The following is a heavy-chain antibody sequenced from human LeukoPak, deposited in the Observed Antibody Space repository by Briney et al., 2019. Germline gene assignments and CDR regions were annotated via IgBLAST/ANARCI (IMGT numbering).Heavy chain of an antibody. J-gene: IGHJ4*02. V-gene: IGHV3-53*01. CDR3: ARGLNY. Sequence: QPGGSLRLSCAPSGFIVSKCYMSGLRQAPGKGLEWVSIIDTGVNKYYADSVKGRFTMSRENSKNTLYLQMNSLRAEDTAVYYCARGLNYWGQGTLVTVSS. CDR2: IDTGVNK. CDR1: GFIVSKCY. D-gene: IGHD3-16*01.